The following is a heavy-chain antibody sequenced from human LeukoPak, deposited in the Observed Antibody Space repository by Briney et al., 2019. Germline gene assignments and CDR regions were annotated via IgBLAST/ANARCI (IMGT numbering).Heavy chain of an antibody. Sequence: QPGGSLRLPCAASGFTFSDHYIDWVRQAPGKGLEWVGRSRNKANSYTTEYAASVKGRFTISRDNSKNSLYLQMNSLKTEDTAVYYCARTQYCISTTCYKSWDSWGQGTLVTVSS. V-gene: IGHV3-72*01. J-gene: IGHJ4*02. D-gene: IGHD2-2*02. CDR2: SRNKANSYTT. CDR1: GFTFSDHY. CDR3: ARTQYCISTTCYKSWDS.